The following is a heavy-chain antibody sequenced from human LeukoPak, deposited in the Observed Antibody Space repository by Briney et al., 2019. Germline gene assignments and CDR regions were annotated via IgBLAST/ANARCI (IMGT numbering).Heavy chain of an antibody. J-gene: IGHJ4*02. Sequence: ASVTVSCKASGYTFTSYDINWVRQAPGQRLEWMGWISAYNGNTNYAQKLQGRVTMTTDTSTSTAYMELRSLRSDDTAVYYCARDSSYGDYVGFDYWGQGTLVTVSS. V-gene: IGHV1-18*01. CDR3: ARDSSYGDYVGFDY. CDR1: GYTFTSYD. D-gene: IGHD4-17*01. CDR2: ISAYNGNT.